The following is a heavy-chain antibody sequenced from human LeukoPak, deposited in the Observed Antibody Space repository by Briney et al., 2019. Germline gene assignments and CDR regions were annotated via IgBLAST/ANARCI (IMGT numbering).Heavy chain of an antibody. CDR2: INTDGSST. CDR3: ARDEGQWLVLYYFDY. Sequence: GGSLRLSCAASGFTFSCYWMHWVRQAPGKGLVWVSRINTDGSSTSYADSVKGRFTISRDNAKNTLYLQMNSLRAEDTAVYYCARDEGQWLVLYYFDYWGQGTLVTVSS. V-gene: IGHV3-74*01. D-gene: IGHD6-19*01. J-gene: IGHJ4*02. CDR1: GFTFSCYW.